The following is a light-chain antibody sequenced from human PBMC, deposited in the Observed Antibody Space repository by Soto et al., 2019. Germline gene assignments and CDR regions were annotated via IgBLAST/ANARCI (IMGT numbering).Light chain of an antibody. CDR1: GSDVGEYNY. V-gene: IGLV2-14*01. J-gene: IGLJ1*01. CDR2: EVR. CDR3: SSYTSNSTIYG. Sequence: QSLLTQPASVSGSLGQSITISCTGTGSDVGEYNYVSWYQQHPDKAPKLMIYEVRNRPSGVSNRFSGSKSGNTASLAIAGLQAEDEADYYCSSYTSNSTIYGFGTGTKV.